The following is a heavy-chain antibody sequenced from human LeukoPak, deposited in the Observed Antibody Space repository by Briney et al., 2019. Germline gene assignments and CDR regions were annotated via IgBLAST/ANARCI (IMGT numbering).Heavy chain of an antibody. CDR1: GYTFTGYY. Sequence: ASVKVSCKASGYTFTGYYMHWVRQAPGQGLEWMGWINPNSGGTNYAQKFQGRVTMTRDMSISTAYMELSRLRSDDTAVYYCARSGSYPQFYPFDYWGQGTLVTVSS. J-gene: IGHJ4*02. V-gene: IGHV1-2*02. CDR2: INPNSGGT. D-gene: IGHD1-26*01. CDR3: ARSGSYPQFYPFDY.